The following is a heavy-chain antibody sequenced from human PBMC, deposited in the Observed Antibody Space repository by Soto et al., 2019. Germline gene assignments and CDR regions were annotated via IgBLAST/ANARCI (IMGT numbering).Heavy chain of an antibody. V-gene: IGHV1-69*01. CDR2: IIPIPGTA. D-gene: IGHD2-2*01. CDR3: ARSQGSSTSLEIYYYYYYVMDV. Sequence: QVQLVQSGAEVKKPGSSVKVSCKASGGTFGSYAISWVRQAPGQGLEWMGGIIPIPGTANYAQKFQGRVTIAADESTSTAYMELSSLRSEDTAAYYCARSQGSSTSLEIYYYYYYVMDVWGQGTTVTVSS. CDR1: GGTFGSYA. J-gene: IGHJ6*02.